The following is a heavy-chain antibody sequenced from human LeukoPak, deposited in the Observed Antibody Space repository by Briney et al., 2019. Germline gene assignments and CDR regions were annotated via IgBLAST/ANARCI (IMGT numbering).Heavy chain of an antibody. CDR2: FDPEDGET. Sequence: ASVKVSCKVSGYTLTELSMHWVRQAPGEGLEWMGGFDPEDGETIYAQKFQGRVTMTEDTSTDTAYMELSSLRSEDTAVYYCATAASSGWPGNFDYWGQGTLVTVSS. CDR1: GYTLTELS. D-gene: IGHD6-19*01. CDR3: ATAASSGWPGNFDY. J-gene: IGHJ4*02. V-gene: IGHV1-24*01.